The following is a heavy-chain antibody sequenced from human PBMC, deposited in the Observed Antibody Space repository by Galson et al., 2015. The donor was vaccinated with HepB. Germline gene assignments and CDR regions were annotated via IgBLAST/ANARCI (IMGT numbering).Heavy chain of an antibody. D-gene: IGHD3-22*01. Sequence: ETLSLPCAVYAESLSGYFWHWIRQPPGKGLEWIGEIKHSGSPNYNPSLKSRVTISVDTSKNHFSLNLTSVTAADTAIYYCARTPPRFTMISPDVWGQGTTVTISS. V-gene: IGHV4-34*01. J-gene: IGHJ6*02. CDR1: AESLSGYF. CDR3: ARTPPRFTMISPDV. CDR2: IKHSGSP.